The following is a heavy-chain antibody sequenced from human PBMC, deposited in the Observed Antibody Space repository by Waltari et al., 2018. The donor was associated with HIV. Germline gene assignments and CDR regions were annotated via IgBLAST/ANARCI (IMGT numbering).Heavy chain of an antibody. V-gene: IGHV4-34*02. CDR2: INNNGVA. CDR3: ARGSYDKVLGILPGNAFEI. CDR1: GGSPGGNY. Sequence: QVQLQQWGAGLLKPSETLTLVCAVYGGSPGGNYWTWIRQRPGRGLEWIGEINNNGVANYNSYLESRVDISQNTSKNHFSLKITSVTVADTAKYFCARGSYDKVLGILPGNAFEIWGQGKTVAVSS. D-gene: IGHD3-16*01. J-gene: IGHJ3*02.